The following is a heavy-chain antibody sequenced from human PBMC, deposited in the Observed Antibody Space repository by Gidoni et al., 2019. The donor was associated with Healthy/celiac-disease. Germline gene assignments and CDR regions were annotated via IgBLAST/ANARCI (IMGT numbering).Heavy chain of an antibody. V-gene: IGHV4-59*01. J-gene: IGHJ4*02. Sequence: QVQLQESGPGLVKPSETLSLTCTVSGGSISSYYWSWIRQPPGKGLEWIGYIYYSGSTNYNPSLKSRVTISVDTSKNQFSLKLSSVTAADTAVYYCARISRRRAGASPLDYWGQGTLVTVSS. D-gene: IGHD1-26*01. CDR2: IYYSGST. CDR1: GGSISSYY. CDR3: ARISRRRAGASPLDY.